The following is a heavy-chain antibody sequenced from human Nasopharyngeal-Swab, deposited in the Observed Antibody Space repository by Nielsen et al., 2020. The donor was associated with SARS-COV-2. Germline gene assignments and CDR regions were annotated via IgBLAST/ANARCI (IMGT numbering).Heavy chain of an antibody. Sequence: SVKVSCKTSGDTFTNSAISWVRQAPGQGLEWMGGIVPALGLPNYAQKFRGRVTISADRSTTTSYLELSSLRSEDTAIYYCAREGEYGAYDAPDYWGQGSLVTVSS. CDR1: GDTFTNSA. CDR3: AREGEYGAYDAPDY. J-gene: IGHJ4*02. CDR2: IVPALGLP. D-gene: IGHD5-12*01. V-gene: IGHV1-69*10.